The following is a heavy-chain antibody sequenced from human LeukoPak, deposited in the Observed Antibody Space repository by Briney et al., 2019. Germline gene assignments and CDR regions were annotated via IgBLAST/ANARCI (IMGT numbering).Heavy chain of an antibody. CDR3: ARDEKDGPLWY. V-gene: IGHV3-30*02. CDR1: AFTFSAYG. CDR2: IRYDGSKK. Sequence: GGSLRLSCAASAFTFSAYGMHWVRQTPGKGLEWVAFIRYDGSKKFYADSVKGRFTISRDNARNFIYLQVNSLRAEDTAIYYCARDEKDGPLWYWGQGILVFVSS. J-gene: IGHJ4*02. D-gene: IGHD2-15*01.